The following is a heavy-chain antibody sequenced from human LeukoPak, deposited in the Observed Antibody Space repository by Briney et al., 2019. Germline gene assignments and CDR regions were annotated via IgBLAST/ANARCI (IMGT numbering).Heavy chain of an antibody. Sequence: GSLRLSCAASGFTFTSYWMSWMRQAPGKGLQWVANIKHDGSEQYYVDSVKGRFTISRDNAKNSLFLQMNSLGVEDTAVYYCKSGGAAPGSFDYWGQGALATVSS. CDR1: GFTFTSYW. CDR2: IKHDGSEQ. CDR3: KSGGAAPGSFDY. J-gene: IGHJ4*02. D-gene: IGHD1-26*01. V-gene: IGHV3-7*01.